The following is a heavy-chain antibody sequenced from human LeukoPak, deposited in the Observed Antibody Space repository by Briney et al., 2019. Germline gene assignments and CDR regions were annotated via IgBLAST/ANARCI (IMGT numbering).Heavy chain of an antibody. Sequence: ASVKLSCKASGYTFTSYGITWVRQAPGQGLEWMGWINAYNGNPHYAQKLQGRVTMTTDTSTGTAYMELRSLRSDDTAVYYCARGSSVYDYWGQGTRVTLSS. CDR3: ARGSSVYDY. CDR2: INAYNGNP. CDR1: GYTFTSYG. D-gene: IGHD3-10*01. V-gene: IGHV1-18*01. J-gene: IGHJ4*02.